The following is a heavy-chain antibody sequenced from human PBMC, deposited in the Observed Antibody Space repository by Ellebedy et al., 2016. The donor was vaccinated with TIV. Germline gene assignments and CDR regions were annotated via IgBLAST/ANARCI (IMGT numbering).Heavy chain of an antibody. CDR1: GFTIRTYS. Sequence: GGSLRLSCAASGFTIRTYSMNWVRQAPGKGLEWVSYISHSSITIYYADSVKGRFTISRDNAKNSLYLQMNSLRAEDTAVYYCARDLGWGNERVNDPFDLWGQGTMVTVSS. CDR2: ISHSSITI. J-gene: IGHJ3*01. CDR3: ARDLGWGNERVNDPFDL. V-gene: IGHV3-48*04. D-gene: IGHD3-3*01.